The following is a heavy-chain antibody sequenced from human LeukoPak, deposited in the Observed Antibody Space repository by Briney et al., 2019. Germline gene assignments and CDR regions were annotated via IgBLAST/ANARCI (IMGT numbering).Heavy chain of an antibody. V-gene: IGHV4-34*01. CDR3: ARRAWYGYYFDY. Sequence: SETLSLTCAVYGGSFSGYYWSWIRQPPGKGLEWIGEINHSGSTNYNPSLQSRVTISVDTSKNQFSLQLSSVTAADTAVYYCARRAWYGYYFDYWGQGTLVTVSS. CDR1: GGSFSGYY. J-gene: IGHJ4*02. D-gene: IGHD6-13*01. CDR2: INHSGST.